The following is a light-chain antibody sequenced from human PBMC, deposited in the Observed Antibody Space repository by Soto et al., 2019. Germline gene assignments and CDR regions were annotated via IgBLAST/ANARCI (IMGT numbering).Light chain of an antibody. CDR2: KVS. CDR3: MEGTHWPPYS. V-gene: IGKV2-30*01. Sequence: VVLTQSPLSLPVTLGQPASISCRSSQSLVYRDGNTYLNWFQQRPGQSPRRLIYKVSDRDSGVPDRFSGSGSGTEFTLKISRVEAEDVGVYYCMEGTHWPPYSFGHGTKLEIK. CDR1: QSLVYRDGNTY. J-gene: IGKJ2*03.